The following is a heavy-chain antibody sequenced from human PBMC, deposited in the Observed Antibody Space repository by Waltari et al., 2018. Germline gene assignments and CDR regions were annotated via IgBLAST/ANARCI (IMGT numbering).Heavy chain of an antibody. CDR1: GGSFSGYY. J-gene: IGHJ3*02. D-gene: IGHD2-2*02. CDR2: INHSGST. Sequence: QVQLQQWGAGLLKPSETLSLTCAVYGGSFSGYYWSWIRQPPGKGLEWIGEINHSGSTNYNPSLKSRVTISVDTSKNQFSLKLSSVTAADTAVYYCARMEGIPAAIPDAFDIWGQGTMVTVSS. V-gene: IGHV4-34*01. CDR3: ARMEGIPAAIPDAFDI.